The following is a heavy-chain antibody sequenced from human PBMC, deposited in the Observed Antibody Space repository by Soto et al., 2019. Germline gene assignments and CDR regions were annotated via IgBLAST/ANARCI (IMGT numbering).Heavy chain of an antibody. V-gene: IGHV5-51*01. J-gene: IGHJ4*02. D-gene: IGHD3-3*01. CDR1: GYMFSHYW. CDR3: ARSDFWSGKFDY. CDR2: IYPGDSDT. Sequence: PGESLKISCKASGYMFSHYWISCVLHMPGKGLEWMGIIYPGDSDTRYSPSFQGQVTISADTSMYTAYLQWSSLKASDTAFYFCARSDFWSGKFDYWGRGTLVTV.